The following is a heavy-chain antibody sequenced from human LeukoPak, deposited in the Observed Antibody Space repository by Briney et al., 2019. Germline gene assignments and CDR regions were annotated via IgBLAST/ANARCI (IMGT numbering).Heavy chain of an antibody. J-gene: IGHJ5*02. V-gene: IGHV4-34*01. Sequence: PSETLSLTCAVYGGSFSGYYWSWIRQPPGKGLEWIGEINHSGSTNYNPSLKSRVTISVDTSKNQFSLKLSSVTAADTAVYYCAREALVGNWFDPWGQGTLVTVSS. CDR3: AREALVGNWFDP. CDR1: GGSFSGYY. D-gene: IGHD6-6*01. CDR2: INHSGST.